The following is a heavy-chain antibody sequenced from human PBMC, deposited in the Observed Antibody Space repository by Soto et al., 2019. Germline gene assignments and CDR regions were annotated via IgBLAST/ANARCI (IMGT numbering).Heavy chain of an antibody. CDR1: GYTFTGYY. CDR2: INPNSGGT. CDR3: ARDLRREGYGSSTSCYRELGD. V-gene: IGHV1-2*04. Sequence: ASVKVSCKASGYTFTGYYMHWVRQAPGQGLEWMGWINPNSGGTNYAQKFQGWVTMTRDTSISTAYMELSRLGSDDTAVYYCARDLRREGYGSSTSCYRELGDWGQGNLVTVTS. J-gene: IGHJ4*02. D-gene: IGHD2-2*02.